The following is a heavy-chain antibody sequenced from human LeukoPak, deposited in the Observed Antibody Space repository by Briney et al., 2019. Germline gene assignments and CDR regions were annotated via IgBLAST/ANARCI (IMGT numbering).Heavy chain of an antibody. Sequence: SETLSLTCTVSGGSISSYYWSWIRQPPGKGLEWIGYIYYSGSTNYNPSLKSRVTISVDTSKNQFSLKLSSVTAADTAVYYCAREGGESIAAAGIDYWGQGTLVTVSS. D-gene: IGHD6-13*01. CDR1: GGSISSYY. J-gene: IGHJ4*02. CDR2: IYYSGST. CDR3: AREGGESIAAAGIDY. V-gene: IGHV4-59*12.